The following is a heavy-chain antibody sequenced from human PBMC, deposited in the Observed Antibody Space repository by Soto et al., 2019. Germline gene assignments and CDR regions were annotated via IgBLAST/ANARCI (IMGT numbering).Heavy chain of an antibody. V-gene: IGHV1-69*13. CDR3: AREEAYSSMDDAFDI. CDR2: IIPIFGTA. CDR1: GGTFSSYA. Sequence: GASVKVSCKASGGTFSSYAISWVRQAPGQGLEWMGGIIPIFGTANYAQKFQGRVTITADESTSTAYMELSSLRSEDTAVYYCAREEAYSSMDDAFDIWGQGTMVTVSS. D-gene: IGHD6-13*01. J-gene: IGHJ3*02.